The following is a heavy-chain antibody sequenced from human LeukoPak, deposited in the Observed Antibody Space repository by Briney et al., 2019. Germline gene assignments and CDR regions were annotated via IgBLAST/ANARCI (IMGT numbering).Heavy chain of an antibody. CDR3: AKDRNYYDSSGYYQN. J-gene: IGHJ4*02. CDR2: ISGSDGST. V-gene: IGHV3-23*01. CDR1: GFTFSSYA. Sequence: GGSLRLSCAASGFTFSSYAMSWVRQAPGKGLEWVSTISGSDGSTYYADSVKGRFTISRDNSKNTLYLQMNSLRAEDTAVYYCAKDRNYYDSSGYYQNWGQGTLVTVSS. D-gene: IGHD3-22*01.